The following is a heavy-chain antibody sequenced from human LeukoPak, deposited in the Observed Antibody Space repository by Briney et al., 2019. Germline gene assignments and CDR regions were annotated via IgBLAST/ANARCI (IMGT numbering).Heavy chain of an antibody. CDR2: IIPSDGFT. J-gene: IGHJ4*02. CDR3: ARDLKRGYSSGRYSWGTGSSNDY. D-gene: IGHD6-19*01. Sequence: GASVKVSCKASGYTFSSYYVHWVRQAPGQGLEWMGMIIPSDGFTSYAQKFQGRVTMTRDMSTSTVYMELRSLRSDDTAVYYCARDLKRGYSSGRYSWGTGSSNDYWGQGTLVTVSS. CDR1: GYTFSSYY. V-gene: IGHV1-46*01.